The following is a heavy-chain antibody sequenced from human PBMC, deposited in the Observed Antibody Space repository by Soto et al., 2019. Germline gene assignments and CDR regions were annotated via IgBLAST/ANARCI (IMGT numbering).Heavy chain of an antibody. CDR3: AREHSSGYYYYGMDV. CDR2: VSSSGTTI. V-gene: IGHV3-48*03. D-gene: IGHD6-19*01. Sequence: HPGGSLRLSCAASGFTFSSYEMNWVRQAPGKGLEWVSYVSSSGTTIYYADSVKGRFTISRDNAKNSLSLQMNSLRAEDTAVYYCAREHSSGYYYYGMDVWGQGTTVTVSS. J-gene: IGHJ6*02. CDR1: GFTFSSYE.